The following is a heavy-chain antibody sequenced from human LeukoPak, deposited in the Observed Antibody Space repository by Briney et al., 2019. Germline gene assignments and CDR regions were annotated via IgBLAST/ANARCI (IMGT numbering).Heavy chain of an antibody. CDR1: GGSISSGSYY. J-gene: IGHJ4*02. Sequence: SETLSLTCTVSGGSISSGSYYWSWIRQPAGKGLEWIGRIYTSGSTNYNPSPKSRVTISVDTSKNQFSLKLSSVTAADTAVYYCARGIYEYCSSTSCQPGFDYWGQGTLVTVSS. V-gene: IGHV4-61*02. D-gene: IGHD2-2*01. CDR2: IYTSGST. CDR3: ARGIYEYCSSTSCQPGFDY.